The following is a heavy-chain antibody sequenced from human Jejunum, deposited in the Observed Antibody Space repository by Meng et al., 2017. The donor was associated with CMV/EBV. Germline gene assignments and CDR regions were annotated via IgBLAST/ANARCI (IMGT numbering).Heavy chain of an antibody. V-gene: IGHV1-69*02. J-gene: IGHJ4*02. D-gene: IGHD5-18*01. CDR2: IIPMVGRP. CDR1: GGTLSRNL. CDR3: AFLVDTVTLTRDY. Sequence: GGTLSRNLISWVRQAPGKGLEWMGRIIPMVGRPTYAQKFQGRVTISADKVTSTAYLEVTSLRSEDTAVYFCAFLVDTVTLTRDYWGQGTLVTVSS.